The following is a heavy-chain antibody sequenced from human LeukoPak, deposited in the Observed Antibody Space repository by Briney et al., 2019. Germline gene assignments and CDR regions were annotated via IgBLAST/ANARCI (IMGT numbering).Heavy chain of an antibody. J-gene: IGHJ4*02. CDR1: GGSISSGDYY. CDR3: ARDRNYYDSSGYYFDY. Sequence: SQTLSLTCTVSGGSISSGDYYWSWIRQPPGKGLEWIGYIYYSGSTYYNPSLRSRVTISVDTSKNQFSLKLSSVTAADTAVYYCARDRNYYDSSGYYFDYWGQGTLVTVSS. V-gene: IGHV4-30-4*08. CDR2: IYYSGST. D-gene: IGHD3-22*01.